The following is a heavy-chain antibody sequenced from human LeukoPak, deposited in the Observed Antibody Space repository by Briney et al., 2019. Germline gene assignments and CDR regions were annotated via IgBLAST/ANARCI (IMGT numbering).Heavy chain of an antibody. D-gene: IGHD4-17*01. CDR3: ARVRYGDIYYSYYYMDV. CDR1: GFTFSSYG. V-gene: IGHV3-23*01. CDR2: ISGSGGST. J-gene: IGHJ6*03. Sequence: GGSLRLSCAASGFTFSSYGMSWVRQAPGKGLEWVSAISGSGGSTYYADSVKGRFTISRDNAKNSLYLQMNSLRAEDTAVYYCARVRYGDIYYSYYYMDVWGKGTTVTVSS.